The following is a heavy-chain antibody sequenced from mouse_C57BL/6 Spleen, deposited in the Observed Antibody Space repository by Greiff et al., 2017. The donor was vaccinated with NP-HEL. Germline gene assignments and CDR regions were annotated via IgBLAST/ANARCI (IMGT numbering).Heavy chain of an antibody. CDR1: GYSFTGYY. CDR3: ARNYGSSYDYAMDY. J-gene: IGHJ4*01. D-gene: IGHD1-1*01. Sequence: VQLKESGPELVKPGASVKISCKASGYSFTGYYMNWVKQSPEKSLEWIGEINPSTGGTTYNQKFKAKATLTVDKSSSTAYMQLKSLTSEDSAVYYCARNYGSSYDYAMDYWGQGTSVTVSS. V-gene: IGHV1-42*01. CDR2: INPSTGGT.